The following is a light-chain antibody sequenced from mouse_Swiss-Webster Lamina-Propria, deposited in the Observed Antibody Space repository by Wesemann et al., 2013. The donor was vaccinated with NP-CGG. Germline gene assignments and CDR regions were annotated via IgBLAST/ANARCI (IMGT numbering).Light chain of an antibody. J-gene: IGKJ1*01. V-gene: IGKV5-39*01. CDR1: QSISDY. Sequence: DIVMTQSPATLSVTPGDRVSLSCRASQSISDYLHWYQQKSHESPRLLIKYASQSISGIPPGSVAVDQGQISLSVSTSVEPEDVGVYYCQNGHSFPPTFGGGTKLEIK. CDR2: YAS. CDR3: QNGHSFPPT.